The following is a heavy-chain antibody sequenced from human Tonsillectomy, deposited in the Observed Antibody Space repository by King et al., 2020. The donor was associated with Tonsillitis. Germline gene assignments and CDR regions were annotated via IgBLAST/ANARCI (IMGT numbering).Heavy chain of an antibody. CDR1: GFTFSNAW. Sequence: VQLVESGGGLVKPGGSLRLSCAASGFTFSNAWMSWVRQAPGKGLEWVGRIKSKTDGGTTDYAAPVKGRFTNSRDDSKNKLYLQMNSLKTEDSAVYYCTTLYDYVWGSYRYTTLDAFDIWGQGTMVTVSS. CDR3: TTLYDYVWGSYRYTTLDAFDI. CDR2: IKSKTDGGTT. V-gene: IGHV3-15*01. D-gene: IGHD3-16*02. J-gene: IGHJ3*02.